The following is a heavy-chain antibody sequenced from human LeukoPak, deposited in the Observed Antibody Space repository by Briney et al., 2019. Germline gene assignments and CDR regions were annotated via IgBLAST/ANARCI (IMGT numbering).Heavy chain of an antibody. V-gene: IGHV4-59*01. D-gene: IGHD3-22*01. J-gene: IGHJ6*02. Sequence: SETLSLTCTVSGGSISSYYWSWIRQPPGKGLEWIGYIYYSGSTNYNPSLKSRVTISVDTSKNQFSLKLSSVTAADTAAYYCARAGRVAYYYDSSGYPAGSGYGMDVWGQGTTVTVSS. CDR3: ARAGRVAYYYDSSGYPAGSGYGMDV. CDR2: IYYSGST. CDR1: GGSISSYY.